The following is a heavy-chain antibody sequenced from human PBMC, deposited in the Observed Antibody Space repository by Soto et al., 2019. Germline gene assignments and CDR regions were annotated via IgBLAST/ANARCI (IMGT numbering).Heavy chain of an antibody. V-gene: IGHV3-33*01. CDR3: ERDWDIGVVVGLLAYCI. CDR2: IWYDGSTK. D-gene: IGHD2-15*01. J-gene: IGHJ3*02. Sequence: QVQLVESGGGVVHPGRSLRLSCAASGFTFSSYGMHWVRQAPGKGLAWVAVIWYDGSTKYYADSVKGRFTISRDNSKNTLYLQMHRLRAEDTSVYYCERDWDIGVVVGLLAYCISGQVTMVTVSA. CDR1: GFTFSSYG.